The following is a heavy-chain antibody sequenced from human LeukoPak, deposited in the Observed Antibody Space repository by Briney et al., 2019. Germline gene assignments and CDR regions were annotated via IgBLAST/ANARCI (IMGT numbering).Heavy chain of an antibody. CDR2: INTHGSTT. CDR1: GFTFSSYW. V-gene: IGHV3-74*01. D-gene: IGHD1-26*01. Sequence: AGGSLRLSCAASGFTFSSYWMHWVRQAPGKGLVWVSLINTHGSTTTYADSVKGRFTISRDNAKNTLYLQMNSLRAEDTAVYYCARDLGTTAAVSLWGQGTLVTVSS. CDR3: ARDLGTTAAVSL. J-gene: IGHJ4*02.